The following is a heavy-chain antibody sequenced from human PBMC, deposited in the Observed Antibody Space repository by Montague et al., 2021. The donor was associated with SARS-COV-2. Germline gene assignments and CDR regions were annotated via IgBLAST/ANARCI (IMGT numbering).Heavy chain of an antibody. CDR3: ARVGRRRLVRLSGMDV. CDR1: GGSISSSSYY. V-gene: IGHV4-39*07. J-gene: IGHJ6*02. CDR2: IYYSGST. Sequence: SETLSLTCTVPGGSISSSSYYWGWIRQPPGKGLEWIGSIYYSGSTYYNPSLKSRVTISVDTSKNQFSLKLSSVTAADTAVYYCARVGRRRLVRLSGMDVWGQGTTVTVSS. D-gene: IGHD6-19*01.